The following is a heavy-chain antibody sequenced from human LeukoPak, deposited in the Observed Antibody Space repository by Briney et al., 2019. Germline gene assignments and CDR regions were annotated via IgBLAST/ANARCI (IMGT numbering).Heavy chain of an antibody. Sequence: ASVKVSCKVSGYTLTELSMHWVRQAPGKGLEWMGGFDPEDGETIYAQKFQGRVTMTEDTSTDTAYMELSSLRSEDTAAYYCARALRGYTYGQENFYYYHGMDVWGQGTTVTVSS. D-gene: IGHD5-18*01. CDR3: ARALRGYTYGQENFYYYHGMDV. CDR2: FDPEDGET. J-gene: IGHJ6*02. CDR1: GYTLTELS. V-gene: IGHV1-24*01.